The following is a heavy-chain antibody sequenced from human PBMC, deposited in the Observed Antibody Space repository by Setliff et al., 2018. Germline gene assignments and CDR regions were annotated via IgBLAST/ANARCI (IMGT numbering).Heavy chain of an antibody. J-gene: IGHJ6*02. CDR1: GFLYSNNA. V-gene: IGHV3-30*18. D-gene: IGHD3-22*01. CDR3: AKPTMTRDMDV. Sequence: GGSLRLSCAASGFLYSNNAFHWVRQTPGKGLEWVAVISYDGTITHYVDSVKGRFSISRDNSQNTLYLQMNSLSPEDTAVYYCAKPTMTRDMDVWGQGTTVTVSS. CDR2: ISYDGTIT.